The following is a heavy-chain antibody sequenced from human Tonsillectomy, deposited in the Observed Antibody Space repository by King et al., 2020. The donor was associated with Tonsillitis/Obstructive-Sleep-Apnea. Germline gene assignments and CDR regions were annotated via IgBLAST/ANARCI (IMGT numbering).Heavy chain of an antibody. Sequence: VQLVESGGGLVKPGGSLRVSCVASGFTFRDYYMSWIRQAPGKGLEWVSYIISGRSYTNYADSVKGRFTISRDNAKNSLYLQMNSLRAEDTAVYYCARGPGYCSSTSCRGHFDYWGQGTLVTVSS. CDR1: GFTFRDYY. CDR2: IISGRSYT. V-gene: IGHV3-11*05. CDR3: ARGPGYCSSTSCRGHFDY. J-gene: IGHJ4*02. D-gene: IGHD2-2*01.